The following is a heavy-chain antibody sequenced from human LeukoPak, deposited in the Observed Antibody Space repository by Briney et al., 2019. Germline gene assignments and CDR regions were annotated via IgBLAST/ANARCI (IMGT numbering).Heavy chain of an antibody. CDR2: IYYSGST. Sequence: SETLSLTCTVSGGSISSYYWSWIRQPPGKGLEWIGYIYYSGSTSYNPSLKSRVTISVDTSKKQFSLKLSSVTAADTAVYYCARAMSIAARLQTIFDYWGQGTLVTVSS. CDR3: ARAMSIAARLQTIFDY. D-gene: IGHD6-6*01. V-gene: IGHV4-59*08. CDR1: GGSISSYY. J-gene: IGHJ4*02.